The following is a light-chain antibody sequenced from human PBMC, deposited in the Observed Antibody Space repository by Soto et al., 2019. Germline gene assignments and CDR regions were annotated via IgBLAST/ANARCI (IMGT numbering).Light chain of an antibody. CDR2: EAL. CDR1: RSISTY. J-gene: IGKJ1*01. CDR3: HQYGSSRRS. Sequence: TLLTQSPATLSFSPGRRAPLSCRASRSISTYLAWYQQKPGQAPRLLIYEALNRATGIPARFSGSGSGTDFTLTISRLEPEDFAVYYCHQYGSSRRSFGQGTKVDIK. V-gene: IGKV3-11*01.